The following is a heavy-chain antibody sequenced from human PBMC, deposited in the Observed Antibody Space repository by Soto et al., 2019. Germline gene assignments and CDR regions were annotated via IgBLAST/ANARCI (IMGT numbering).Heavy chain of an antibody. Sequence: GASVKVSCKASGGTFSSYAISWVRQAPGQGLEWMGGIIPIFGTANYAQKFQGRVTITADESTSTAYMELSSLRSEDTAVYYCATMAAGTSYYNNGMDVWGQGTTVTVSS. V-gene: IGHV1-69*13. D-gene: IGHD6-13*01. CDR3: ATMAAGTSYYNNGMDV. CDR2: IIPIFGTA. CDR1: GGTFSSYA. J-gene: IGHJ6*02.